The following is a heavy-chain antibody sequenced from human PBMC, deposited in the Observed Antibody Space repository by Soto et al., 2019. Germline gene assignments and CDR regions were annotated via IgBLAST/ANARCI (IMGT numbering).Heavy chain of an antibody. Sequence: GGSLRLSCAASGFIFDNYSMGWVRQAPGKGLEWVSSLSGTGTTTYYADSLKGRFTISRDNSKKMVFLQMNSLRADDTAVYYCARDYNWNPYYFDHWGQGILVTVSS. V-gene: IGHV3-23*01. CDR1: GFIFDNYS. J-gene: IGHJ4*02. CDR2: LSGTGTTT. CDR3: ARDYNWNPYYFDH. D-gene: IGHD1-20*01.